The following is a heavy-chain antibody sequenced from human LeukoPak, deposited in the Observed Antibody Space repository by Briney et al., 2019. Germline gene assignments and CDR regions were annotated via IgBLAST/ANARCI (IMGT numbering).Heavy chain of an antibody. V-gene: IGHV3-30*02. Sequence: GGCLRLSCEASGFMFIGYGMHRVRPTPGGGVGWVAFIRFDGRYEYYTHSVNGRFTISRDNSRNTLYLQMRSLRREDTAVYYWASDDALETWGQGTRVTVSS. CDR2: IRFDGRYE. J-gene: IGHJ3*02. CDR1: GFMFIGYG. CDR3: ASDDALET.